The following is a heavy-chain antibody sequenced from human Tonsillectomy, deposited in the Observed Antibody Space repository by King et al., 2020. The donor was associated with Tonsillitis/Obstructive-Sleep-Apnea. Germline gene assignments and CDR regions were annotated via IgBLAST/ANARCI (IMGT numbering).Heavy chain of an antibody. D-gene: IGHD4-17*01. J-gene: IGHJ4*02. CDR1: GYSFTSYW. CDR3: ARHFYGDYDLGY. V-gene: IGHV5-10-1*01. CDR2: LDPSYSYT. Sequence: VQLVESGAEVKKPGESLRISCKGSGYSFTSYWISWGRQMPGKGLEWMGGLDPSYSYTNHSPSFQGHVTISADKSIRTAYLQWSSLKASDTAMYYCARHFYGDYDLGYWGQGTLVTVSS.